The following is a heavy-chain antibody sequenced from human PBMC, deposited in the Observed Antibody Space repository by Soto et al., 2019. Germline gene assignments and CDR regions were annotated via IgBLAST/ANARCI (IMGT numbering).Heavy chain of an antibody. CDR2: IYYSGST. V-gene: IGHV4-39*01. CDR1: GGSISSSSYY. D-gene: IGHD6-6*01. CDR3: ARQPRSSIAARPHPHYFDY. J-gene: IGHJ4*02. Sequence: SETLSLTCTVSGGSISSSSYYWGWIRQPPGKGLEWIGSIYYSGSTYYNPSLKSRVTISVDTSKNQFSLKLSSVTAADTAVYYCARQPRSSIAARPHPHYFDYWGQGTLVTVSS.